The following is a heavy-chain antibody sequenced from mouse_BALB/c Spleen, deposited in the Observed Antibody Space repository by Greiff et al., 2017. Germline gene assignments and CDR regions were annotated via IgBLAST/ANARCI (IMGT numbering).Heavy chain of an antibody. D-gene: IGHD1-1*01. CDR2: ISYSGST. J-gene: IGHJ1*01. V-gene: IGHV3-2*02. Sequence: DVKLQESGPGLVKPSQSLSLTCTVTGYSITSDYAWNWIRQFPGNKLEWMGYISYSGSTSYNPSLKSRISITRDTSKNQFFLQLNSVTTEDTATYYCATVVEGYWYFDVWGAGTTVTVSS. CDR3: ATVVEGYWYFDV. CDR1: GYSITSDYA.